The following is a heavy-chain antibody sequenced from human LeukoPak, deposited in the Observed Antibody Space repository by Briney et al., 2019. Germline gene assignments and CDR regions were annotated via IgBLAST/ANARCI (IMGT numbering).Heavy chain of an antibody. V-gene: IGHV4-39*07. CDR2: IYYSGST. CDR1: GGSISSSSYY. CDR3: ARSMTTVVKAFDY. D-gene: IGHD4-23*01. Sequence: SETPSLTCTVSGGSISSSSYYWGWIRQPPGKGLEWIGSIYYSGSTYYNPSLKSRVTISVDTSKNQFSLKLSSVTAADTAVYYCARSMTTVVKAFDYWGQGTLVTVSS. J-gene: IGHJ4*02.